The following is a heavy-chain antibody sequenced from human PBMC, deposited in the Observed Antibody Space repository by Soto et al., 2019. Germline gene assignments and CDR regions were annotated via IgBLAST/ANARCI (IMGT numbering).Heavy chain of an antibody. CDR2: IKEDASEE. D-gene: IGHD2-2*01. CDR1: GFTFSTYW. V-gene: IGHV3-7*01. J-gene: IGHJ4*02. CDR3: ATAISSPFSNFDY. Sequence: GGSLRLSCVASGFTFSTYWMTWVRQAPGMGLEWVAGIKEDASEELYVDSVKGRFSVSRDNAKNSLYLQLNSLSAEDTAVFYCATAISSPFSNFDYWGQGSLVTVSS.